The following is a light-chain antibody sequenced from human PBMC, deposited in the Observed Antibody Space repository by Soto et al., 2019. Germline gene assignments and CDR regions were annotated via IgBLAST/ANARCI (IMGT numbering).Light chain of an antibody. V-gene: IGLV2-14*01. J-gene: IGLJ3*02. CDR3: SSYTSSSTSWV. CDR1: SSDVGGYNY. CDR2: DVS. Sequence: QSALTQPASGSGSPGQSITISCTGTSSDVGGYNYVSWYQQHPGKAPKLMIYDVSNRPSGVSNRFSGSKSGNTASLTISGLQAEDEADYYCSSYTSSSTSWVFGGGTKLTVL.